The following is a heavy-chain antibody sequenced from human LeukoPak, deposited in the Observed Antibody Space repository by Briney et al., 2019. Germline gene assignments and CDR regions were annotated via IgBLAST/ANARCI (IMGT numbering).Heavy chain of an antibody. CDR1: GFTFSSYS. CDR2: ISSSSSYI. J-gene: IGHJ4*02. V-gene: IGHV3-21*01. D-gene: IGHD2-15*01. Sequence: GGSLRLSCAASGFTFSSYSMNWVRQAPGKGLEWVSSISSSSSYIYYADSVEGRFTISRDNAKNSLYLQMNSLRAEDTAVYYCARESGKYCSGGSCYRRPFDYWGQGALVTVSS. CDR3: ARESGKYCSGGSCYRRPFDY.